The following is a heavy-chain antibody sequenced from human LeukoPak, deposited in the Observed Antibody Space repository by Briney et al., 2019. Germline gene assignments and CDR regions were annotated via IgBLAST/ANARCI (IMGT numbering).Heavy chain of an antibody. CDR1: GGSISSGGCY. CDR3: ARAHVSWATVTTVWPVYYYYGMDV. J-gene: IGHJ6*02. D-gene: IGHD4-17*01. V-gene: IGHV4-31*03. Sequence: SETLSLTCTVSGGSISSGGCYWSWVRQHPGKGLEWIGYIYYSGGTYYNPSLKSRVTISVDTSKNQFSLKLSSVTAADTAVYYCARAHVSWATVTTVWPVYYYYGMDVWGQGTTVTVSS. CDR2: IYYSGGT.